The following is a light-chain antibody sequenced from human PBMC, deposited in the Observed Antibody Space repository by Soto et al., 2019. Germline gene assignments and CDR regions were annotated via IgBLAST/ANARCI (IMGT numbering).Light chain of an antibody. V-gene: IGKV3-20*01. CDR2: GAS. J-gene: IGKJ3*01. Sequence: ENVLTQSPGTLSLSPGERATLSCRASQSVSSSYLVWYQQKPGQALRLLIYGASSRATGIPDRFSGSGSGTDFTLTISRLEPEDFAVYYCQHYGNTPPSVTFGPGTKVDIK. CDR3: QHYGNTPPSVT. CDR1: QSVSSSY.